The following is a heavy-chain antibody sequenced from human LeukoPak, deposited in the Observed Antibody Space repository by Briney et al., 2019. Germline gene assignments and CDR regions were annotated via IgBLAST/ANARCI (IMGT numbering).Heavy chain of an antibody. Sequence: SETLSLTCTVSGGSISSSSYYWSWVRQPAGKGLEWIGRIYTTGTTNYNPSLKSRVTISVDKSKNQFSLKVSSVTAAGTAVYYCARDAVAGVGLNYFGFWGQGTLVTVSS. CDR2: IYTTGTT. CDR3: ARDAVAGVGLNYFGF. D-gene: IGHD6-19*01. V-gene: IGHV4-61*02. J-gene: IGHJ4*02. CDR1: GGSISSSSYY.